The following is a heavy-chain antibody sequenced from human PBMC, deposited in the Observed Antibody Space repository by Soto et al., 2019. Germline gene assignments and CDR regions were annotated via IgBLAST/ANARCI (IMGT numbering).Heavy chain of an antibody. CDR3: ARSFYDFWSGPTLNYGMDV. CDR2: IYYSGST. D-gene: IGHD3-3*01. J-gene: IGHJ6*02. Sequence: SETLSLTYTVSGGSISSYYWSWIRQPPGKGLEWIGYIYYSGSTNYNPSLKSRVTISVDTSKNQFSLKLSSVTAADTAVYYCARSFYDFWSGPTLNYGMDVWGQGTTVTVSS. V-gene: IGHV4-59*08. CDR1: GGSISSYY.